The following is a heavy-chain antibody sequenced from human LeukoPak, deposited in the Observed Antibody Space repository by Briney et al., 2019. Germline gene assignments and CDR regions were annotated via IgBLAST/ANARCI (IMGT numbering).Heavy chain of an antibody. V-gene: IGHV3-21*01. D-gene: IGHD6-13*01. Sequence: NPGGSLRLSCAASGFTFSSYSMNWVRQAPGKGLEWVSSISSSSSYIYYADSVKGRFTISRDNAKNSLYLQMNSLRAEDTAVYYCARDRSYSSSYYGMDVWGQGTTVTVSS. J-gene: IGHJ6*02. CDR3: ARDRSYSSSYYGMDV. CDR1: GFTFSSYS. CDR2: ISSSSSYI.